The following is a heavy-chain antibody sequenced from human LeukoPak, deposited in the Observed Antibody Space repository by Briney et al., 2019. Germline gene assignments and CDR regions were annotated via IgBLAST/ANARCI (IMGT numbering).Heavy chain of an antibody. CDR1: GFTFSSYD. CDR2: ISYDGSNK. Sequence: GGSLRLSCAASGFTFSSYDMHWVRQAPGKGLEWVAVISYDGSNKYYADSVKGRFTISRDNPKNTLFLQMNSLRAEDTAVYYCAKDRHYQSNVLGIWGQGTLVTVSS. D-gene: IGHD3-22*01. V-gene: IGHV3-30*18. J-gene: IGHJ4*02. CDR3: AKDRHYQSNVLGI.